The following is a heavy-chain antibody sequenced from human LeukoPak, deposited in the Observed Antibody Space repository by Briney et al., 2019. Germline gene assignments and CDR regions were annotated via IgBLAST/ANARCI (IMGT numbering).Heavy chain of an antibody. CDR3: ARDVYTVPKAGFVDY. J-gene: IGHJ4*02. D-gene: IGHD4-17*01. CDR2: IYYSGST. V-gene: IGHV4-39*07. Sequence: PSETLSLTCTASGGSISSSTYYWDWIRQPPGKGLEWIGSIYYSGSTYYNPSLKSRVTISVDTSKNQFSLKLSSVTAADTAVYYCARDVYTVPKAGFVDYWGQGTLVTVSS. CDR1: GGSISSSTYY.